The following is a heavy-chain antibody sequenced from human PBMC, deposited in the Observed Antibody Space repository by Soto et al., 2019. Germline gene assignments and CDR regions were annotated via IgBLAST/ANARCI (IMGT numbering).Heavy chain of an antibody. V-gene: IGHV1-46*01. CDR1: GYTFTSNY. CDR3: ARTGDHAFGP. D-gene: IGHD4-17*01. Sequence: QVLLVQSGAEVKKPGASVKVACKASGYTFTSNYIHWVRQAPGQGLEWMGTVNPSGGRTTYSQKFQGRVTMTRDKSTRQVYIELSSLRSDGTAVEFCARTGDHAFGPWGQGTP. CDR2: VNPSGGRT. J-gene: IGHJ6*01.